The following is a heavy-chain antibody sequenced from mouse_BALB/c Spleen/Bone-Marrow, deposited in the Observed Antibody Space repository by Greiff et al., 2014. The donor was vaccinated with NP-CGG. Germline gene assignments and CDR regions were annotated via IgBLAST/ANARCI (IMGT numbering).Heavy chain of an antibody. J-gene: IGHJ2*01. CDR1: GYTFPSYW. CDR2: INPSTGYT. Sequence: QVQLQQSGAELAKPGASVKMSCKASGYTFPSYWMHWVKQRPGQGLEWIGYINPSTGYTDYNQKFKDKATLTADKSSSTAYMEMISLTSEDSAFYYGVRGDYGKYWGQGTTLTVSA. V-gene: IGHV1-7*01. D-gene: IGHD2-1*01. CDR3: VRGDYGKY.